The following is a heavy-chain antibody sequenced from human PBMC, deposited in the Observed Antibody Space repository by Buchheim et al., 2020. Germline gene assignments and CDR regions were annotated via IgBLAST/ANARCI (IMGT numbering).Heavy chain of an antibody. V-gene: IGHV1-46*01. Sequence: QVQLVQSGAEVKKPGASVKVSCKASGYIFTSYYIHWVRQAPGQGLEWMGIINPSGGIRTYAQKFQGRVTMTRDTSISTAYMELSRLRSDDTAVYYCAREGFNWNTLYYFDYWGQGTL. J-gene: IGHJ4*02. CDR1: GYIFTSYY. D-gene: IGHD1/OR15-1a*01. CDR2: INPSGGIR. CDR3: AREGFNWNTLYYFDY.